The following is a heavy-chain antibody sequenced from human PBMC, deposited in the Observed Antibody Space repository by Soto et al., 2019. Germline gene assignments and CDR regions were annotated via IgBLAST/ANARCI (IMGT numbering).Heavy chain of an antibody. J-gene: IGHJ4*02. V-gene: IGHV3-23*01. CDR3: AKDGSRGHHYYVDN. Sequence: VQLLESGGGLVRPGGSLRLSCRVSGFMFSSYAMTWVRQVPGKGLEWVSSISGSGGSTYYSDSVRGRFTISRDNSKRVLYLEMNRLKGDDPAVYFCAKDGSRGHHYYVDNWGQGTLVTVSS. CDR1: GFMFSSYA. D-gene: IGHD3-10*01. CDR2: ISGSGGST.